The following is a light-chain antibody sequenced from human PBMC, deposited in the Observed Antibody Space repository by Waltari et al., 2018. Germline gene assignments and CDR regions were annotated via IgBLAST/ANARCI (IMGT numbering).Light chain of an antibody. V-gene: IGLV3-1*01. CDR3: QAWDSLTASVV. Sequence: SYELTQPPSVSVSPGQTATITCSGDTLGDKYSSWYQQKPGQSPVLVIYQVTKRPSGIPGRFSGSNSGNTATLTISGTQSMDEGDYYCQAWDSLTASVVFGGGTKLTVL. CDR1: TLGDKY. J-gene: IGLJ2*01. CDR2: QVT.